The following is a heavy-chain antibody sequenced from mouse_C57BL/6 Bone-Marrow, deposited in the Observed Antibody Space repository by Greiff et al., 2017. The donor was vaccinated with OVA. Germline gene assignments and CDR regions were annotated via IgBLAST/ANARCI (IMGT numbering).Heavy chain of an antibody. CDR3: ATSTRGAY. Sequence: VQLQQSGAELVRPGTSVKVSCKASGYAFTNYLIEWVKQRPGQGLEWIGVINPGSGGTNYNEKFKGKATLTADKSSSTAYMQLSSLTSEDSAVYFCATSTRGAYWGQGTLVTVSA. D-gene: IGHD2-1*01. CDR1: GYAFTNYL. V-gene: IGHV1-54*01. CDR2: INPGSGGT. J-gene: IGHJ3*01.